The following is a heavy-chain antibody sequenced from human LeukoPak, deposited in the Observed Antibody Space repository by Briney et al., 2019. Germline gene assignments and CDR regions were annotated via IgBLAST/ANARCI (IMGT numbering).Heavy chain of an antibody. D-gene: IGHD3-16*01. CDR3: NGVWDAFDI. V-gene: IGHV3-30*02. CDR2: IRFDGSNK. CDR1: GFSFSNYA. Sequence: PGGSLRLSCAASGFSFSNYAMHWVRQAPGKGLEWVAFIRFDGSNKYYADSLKGRFTISRDNSKNTLYLQMNSLKTEDTAVYYCNGVWDAFDIWGQGTMVTVSS. J-gene: IGHJ3*02.